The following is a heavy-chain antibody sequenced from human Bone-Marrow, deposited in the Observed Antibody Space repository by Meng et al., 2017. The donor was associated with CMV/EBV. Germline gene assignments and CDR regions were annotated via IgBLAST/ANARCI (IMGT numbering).Heavy chain of an antibody. CDR2: IYYSGST. V-gene: IGHV4-39*06. CDR3: ARVLPPGNWFDP. J-gene: IGHJ5*02. D-gene: IGHD3-10*01. CDR1: GGSISSGSYY. Sequence: RLPRRRSVPGRVKPSETLPLTCTVSGGSISSGSYYWGWIRQPPGKGLEWIGSIYYSGSTYYNPSLKSRVTISVDTSKNQFSLKLSSVTAADTAVYYCARVLPPGNWFDPWGQGTLVTVSS.